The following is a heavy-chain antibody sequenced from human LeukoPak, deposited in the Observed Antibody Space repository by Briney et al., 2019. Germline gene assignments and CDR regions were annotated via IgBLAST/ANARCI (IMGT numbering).Heavy chain of an antibody. Sequence: GGSLRLSCAASGFTFSSYWMSWVRQAPGKGLEWVANIKQDGSEKYYVDSVKGRFTISRDNSKNALYLQMNSLRAEDTAVYYCAKSGCSSTSCYIGYYFDYWGQGTLVTVSS. CDR1: GFTFSSYW. CDR2: IKQDGSEK. J-gene: IGHJ4*02. V-gene: IGHV3-7*03. D-gene: IGHD2-2*02. CDR3: AKSGCSSTSCYIGYYFDY.